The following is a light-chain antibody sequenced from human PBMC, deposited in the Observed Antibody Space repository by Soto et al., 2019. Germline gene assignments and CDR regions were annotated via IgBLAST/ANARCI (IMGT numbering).Light chain of an antibody. V-gene: IGKV1-39*01. CDR2: DAS. J-gene: IGKJ3*01. Sequence: DIQMTQSPSSLSASVGDRVTITCRASQSVSTYLNWYQEKPGQAPKFLIYDASNLQSGVPSRFSGSGSGTDFTLTTSSLQPEDFATYYCQQSYTTPRTFGPGTKVDIK. CDR1: QSVSTY. CDR3: QQSYTTPRT.